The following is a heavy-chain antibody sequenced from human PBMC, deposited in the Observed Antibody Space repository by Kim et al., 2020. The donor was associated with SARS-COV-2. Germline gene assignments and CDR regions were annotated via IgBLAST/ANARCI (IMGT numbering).Heavy chain of an antibody. J-gene: IGHJ4*02. CDR2: ISYDGSNK. CDR3: ARGSYYFDY. V-gene: IGHV3-30*04. Sequence: GGSLRLSCAASGFTFSSYAMHWVRQAPGKGLEWVAVISYDGSNKYYADSVKGRFTISRDNSKNTLYLQMNSLRAEDTAVYYCARGSYYFDYWGQGTLVTVSS. CDR1: GFTFSSYA. D-gene: IGHD3-16*02.